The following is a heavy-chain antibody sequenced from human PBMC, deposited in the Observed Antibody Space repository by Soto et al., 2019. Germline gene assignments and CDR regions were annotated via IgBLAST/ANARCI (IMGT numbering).Heavy chain of an antibody. CDR2: ISYDGSNK. D-gene: IGHD2-21*01. Sequence: GGSLRLSCAASGFTFGSYGMHWVRQAPGKGLEWVAVISYDGSNKYYADSVKGRFTISRDNSKNTLYLQMNSLRAEDTAVYYCAKAGVIDLKGSFDYWGQGTLVTVSS. CDR3: AKAGVIDLKGSFDY. V-gene: IGHV3-30*18. J-gene: IGHJ4*02. CDR1: GFTFGSYG.